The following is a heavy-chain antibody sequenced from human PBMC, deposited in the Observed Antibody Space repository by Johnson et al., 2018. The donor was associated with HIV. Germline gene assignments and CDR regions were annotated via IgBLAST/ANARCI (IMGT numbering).Heavy chain of an antibody. Sequence: VQLVESGGGVVQPGRSLRLSCAASGFTFSSYGMHWVRQAPGKGLEWVAVISYDGSNKYYADSVKGRFTISRDNSKNTLYLQMNSLRAEDTAVYYCAKEPRPGIVATDDAFDIWGQGTMVTVSS. V-gene: IGHV3-30*18. CDR1: GFTFSSYG. J-gene: IGHJ3*02. CDR2: ISYDGSNK. CDR3: AKEPRPGIVATDDAFDI. D-gene: IGHD5-12*01.